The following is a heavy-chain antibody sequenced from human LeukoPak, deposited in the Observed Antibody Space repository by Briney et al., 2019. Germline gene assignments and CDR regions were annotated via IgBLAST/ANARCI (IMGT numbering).Heavy chain of an antibody. CDR2: ISSSSSYI. J-gene: IGHJ6*02. V-gene: IGHV3-21*01. CDR1: GFTFSSYS. CDR3: ARDGYCTNGVCYPHGMDV. Sequence: GGSLRLPCAASGFTFSSYSMNWVRQAPGKGLEWVSSISSSSSYIYYADSVKGRFTISRDNAKNSLYLQMNSLRAEDTAVYYCARDGYCTNGVCYPHGMDVWGQGTTVTVSS. D-gene: IGHD2-8*01.